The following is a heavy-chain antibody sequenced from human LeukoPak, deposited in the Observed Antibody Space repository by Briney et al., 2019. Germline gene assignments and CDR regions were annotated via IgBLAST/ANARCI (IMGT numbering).Heavy chain of an antibody. V-gene: IGHV4-59*08. D-gene: IGHD2-21*02. Sequence: SETLSLTCTVSGGSISSYYWSWIRQPPGKGLEWIGYIYYSGSTYYNPSLKSRVTISVDTSKNQVSLKLNSVTAADTAMYYCARHGDLLSPFQTWGQGTLVTVSS. CDR1: GGSISSYY. CDR2: IYYSGST. J-gene: IGHJ5*02. CDR3: ARHGDLLSPFQT.